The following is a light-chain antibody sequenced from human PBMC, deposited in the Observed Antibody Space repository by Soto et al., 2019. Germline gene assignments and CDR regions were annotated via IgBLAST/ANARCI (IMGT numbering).Light chain of an antibody. CDR2: DAS. Sequence: IQLTQSPSSLSASVGDKVTISCRASQAINSALAWCQQRPGKAPMVLIYDASILESGVPSRFSGSGSGTDFTLTLSSLQPEDFATYYCQQFNSYPLTFGGGKKVEIE. J-gene: IGKJ4*01. CDR1: QAINSA. CDR3: QQFNSYPLT. V-gene: IGKV1-13*02.